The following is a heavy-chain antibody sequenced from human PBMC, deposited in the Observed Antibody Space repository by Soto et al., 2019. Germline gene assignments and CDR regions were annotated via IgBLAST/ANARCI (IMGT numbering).Heavy chain of an antibody. D-gene: IGHD4-4*01. Sequence: PSETLSLTCTVSGGSISSGGYYWSWIRQHPGKGLEWIGYIYYSGSTYYNPSLKSRVTISVDTSKNQFSLKLSSVTAADTAVYYGAREGRDDYNLIDYSGQGTLVTVSS. CDR2: IYYSGST. CDR3: AREGRDDYNLIDY. J-gene: IGHJ4*02. CDR1: GGSISSGGYY. V-gene: IGHV4-31*03.